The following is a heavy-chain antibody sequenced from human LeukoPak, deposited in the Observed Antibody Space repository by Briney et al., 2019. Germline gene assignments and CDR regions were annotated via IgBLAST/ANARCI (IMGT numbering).Heavy chain of an antibody. D-gene: IGHD2-2*01. Sequence: GGSLRLSCVASGFTFSSLAMSWVRQAPGKGLEWVSDISSSGDITDYADSVKGRFTISRDNSKNTLYLQMNSLRAEDTAVYYCAKDLRDIVVVPAAFPDYWGQGTLVSVSS. CDR2: ISSSGDIT. CDR1: GFTFSSLA. CDR3: AKDLRDIVVVPAAFPDY. V-gene: IGHV3-23*01. J-gene: IGHJ4*02.